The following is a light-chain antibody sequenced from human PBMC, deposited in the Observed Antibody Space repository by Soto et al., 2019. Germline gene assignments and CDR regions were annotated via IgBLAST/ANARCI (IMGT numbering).Light chain of an antibody. CDR2: DVS. CDR3: CSYAGRYTYV. J-gene: IGLJ1*01. CDR1: SSDVGGYNY. V-gene: IGLV2-11*01. Sequence: QSVLTQPRSVSGSPGQSVTISCTGASSDVGGYNYVSWYQQHPGKAPKLMIYDVSKRPSGVPDRFSGSKSGNTASLTISGLQTEDEADYYCCSYAGRYTYVFGTGTKRTVL.